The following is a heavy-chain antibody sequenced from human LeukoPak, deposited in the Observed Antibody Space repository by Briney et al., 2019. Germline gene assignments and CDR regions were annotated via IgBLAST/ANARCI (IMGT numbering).Heavy chain of an antibody. V-gene: IGHV4-38-2*02. CDR1: GGSISSYY. D-gene: IGHD6-19*01. Sequence: SETLSLTCTVSGGSISSYYWSWIRQPPGKGLEWIGSIYHSGSTYYNPSLKSRVTISVDTSKNQFSLKLSSVTAADTAVYYCARERVGIAVAVGYWGQGTLVTVSS. J-gene: IGHJ4*02. CDR3: ARERVGIAVAVGY. CDR2: IYHSGST.